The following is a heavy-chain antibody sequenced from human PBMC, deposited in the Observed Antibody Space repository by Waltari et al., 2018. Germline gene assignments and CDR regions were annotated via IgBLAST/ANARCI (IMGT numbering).Heavy chain of an antibody. V-gene: IGHV4-4*02. D-gene: IGHD2-15*01. CDR3: ARDRGRGLYLDT. J-gene: IGHJ5*02. Sequence: QLQLQESGPGLVKPSGTLSLRCAVSGDSMSSTYWWSWVRQSPQKGLEWIGQVYRSGRTNYNPSVASRVTITIDTSNNQLSLKVTSATAADTAVYYCARDRGRGLYLDTWGPGTLVTVSP. CDR1: GDSMSSTYW. CDR2: VYRSGRT.